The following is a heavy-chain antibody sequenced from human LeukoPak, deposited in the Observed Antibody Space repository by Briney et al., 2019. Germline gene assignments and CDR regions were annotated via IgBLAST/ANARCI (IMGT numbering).Heavy chain of an antibody. D-gene: IGHD6-13*01. CDR2: IYSGGST. V-gene: IGHV3-66*02. Sequence: GGSLRLSCAASGFTVSSNYMSWVRQAPGKGLEWVSVIYSGGSTYYADSVKGRFTISRDNSKNTLYLQMNSLRAESTADYYFARTIAAAGSPLFHYWGQGTLVTVST. J-gene: IGHJ4*02. CDR1: GFTVSSNY. CDR3: ARTIAAAGSPLFHY.